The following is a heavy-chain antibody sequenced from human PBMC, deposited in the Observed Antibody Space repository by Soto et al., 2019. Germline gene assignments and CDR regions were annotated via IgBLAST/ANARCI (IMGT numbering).Heavy chain of an antibody. CDR3: AKGPRITMIVVVITFDY. CDR1: GFTFSSYA. Sequence: GGSLRLSCAASGFTFSSYAMSWVRQAPGKGLEWVSAISGSGGSTYYADSVKGRFTISRDNSKNTLYLQMNSLRAEDTAVYYCAKGPRITMIVVVITFDYWGQGTLVTVSS. J-gene: IGHJ4*02. V-gene: IGHV3-23*01. D-gene: IGHD3-22*01. CDR2: ISGSGGST.